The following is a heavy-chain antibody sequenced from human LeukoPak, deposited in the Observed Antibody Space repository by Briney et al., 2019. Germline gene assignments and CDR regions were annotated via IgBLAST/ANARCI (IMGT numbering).Heavy chain of an antibody. J-gene: IGHJ4*02. Sequence: ASVKVSCKASGYTLGTYYMHWVRQAPGQGLECMGIIRPSSSITTYAQKFQGRVIVTRDMSTSTVYMELSGLTSEDTAVYYCARARYGGDQIDYWGQGTLVIVSP. V-gene: IGHV1-46*01. CDR3: ARARYGGDQIDY. CDR2: IRPSSSIT. D-gene: IGHD2-21*02. CDR1: GYTLGTYY.